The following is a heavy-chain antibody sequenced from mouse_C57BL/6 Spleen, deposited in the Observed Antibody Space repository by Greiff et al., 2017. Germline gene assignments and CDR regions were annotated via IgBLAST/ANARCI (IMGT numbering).Heavy chain of an antibody. J-gene: IGHJ3*01. Sequence: EVQLQESGAELVRPGASVKLSCTASGFNIKDYYMHWVKQRPEQGLEWIGRIDPEDGDTEYAPKFQGKATMTADTSSNTAYLQLSSLTSEDTAVYYCTVGYEYDVGGPWFAYWGQGTLVTVSA. CDR2: IDPEDGDT. CDR3: TVGYEYDVGGPWFAY. D-gene: IGHD2-4*01. V-gene: IGHV14-1*01. CDR1: GFNIKDYY.